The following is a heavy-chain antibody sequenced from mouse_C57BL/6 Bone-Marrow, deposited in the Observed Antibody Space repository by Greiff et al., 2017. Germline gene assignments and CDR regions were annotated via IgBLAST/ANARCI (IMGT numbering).Heavy chain of an antibody. CDR3: ARAGFAY. CDR2: IHPNSGST. CDR1: GYTFTSYW. J-gene: IGHJ3*01. V-gene: IGHV1-64*01. Sequence: QVQLQQPGAELVKPGASVKLSCKASGYTFTSYWMHWVKQRPGQGLEWIGMIHPNSGSTNYNEKFKSKATLTVDTSSSTAYMQLSSLTSADSAFYYCARAGFAYWGQGTLVTVSA.